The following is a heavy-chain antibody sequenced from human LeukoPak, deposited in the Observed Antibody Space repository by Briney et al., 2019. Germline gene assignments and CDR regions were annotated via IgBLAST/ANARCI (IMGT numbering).Heavy chain of an antibody. CDR1: GGSISTYY. CDR2: IYHSGST. Sequence: SETLSLTCTVSGGSISTYYWNWIRQPPGKGLEWIGYIYHSGSTNYNPSLQSRVTISVDTSKNQFSLKLSSVTAADTAVYYCARGPLPYSGSYYFDYWGQGTLVTVSS. J-gene: IGHJ4*02. V-gene: IGHV4-59*12. D-gene: IGHD1-26*01. CDR3: ARGPLPYSGSYYFDY.